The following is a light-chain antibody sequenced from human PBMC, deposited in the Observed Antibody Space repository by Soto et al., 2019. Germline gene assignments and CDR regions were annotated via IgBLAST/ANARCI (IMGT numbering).Light chain of an antibody. CDR3: QQSYSTPPNT. V-gene: IGKV1-39*01. CDR2: AAS. J-gene: IGKJ2*01. CDR1: QSISSY. Sequence: DIQMTQSPSSLSASVGDRVTITCRASQSISSYLNWYQQKPGKAPKLLIYAASSLQSGVPSRFSGSGSGTDFTLTISNVQPEDFATYYCQQSYSTPPNTFGQGTKLEIK.